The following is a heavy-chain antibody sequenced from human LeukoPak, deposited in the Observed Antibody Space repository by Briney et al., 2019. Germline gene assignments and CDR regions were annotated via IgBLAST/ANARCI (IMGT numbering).Heavy chain of an antibody. V-gene: IGHV3-48*03. Sequence: PGGSLRLSCAASGFSFSSNGMNWVRQAPGKGPEWVSHITTSEITYYADSVKGRFTISRDNAKNSLYLQMTSLRVEDTAVYYCGRYLNYWGQGTLVTVSS. CDR3: GRYLNY. J-gene: IGHJ4*02. CDR2: ITTSEIT. CDR1: GFSFSSNG. D-gene: IGHD3-10*01.